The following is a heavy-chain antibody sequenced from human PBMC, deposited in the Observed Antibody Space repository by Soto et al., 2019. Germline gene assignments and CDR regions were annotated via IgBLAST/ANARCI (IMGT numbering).Heavy chain of an antibody. Sequence: ASVKVSCKASGYTFTSYYIHWVRQAPGQGLEWMGIINPSGGSTSYAQKFQGRVTMTRDTSTSTAYMELRSLRSDDTAVYYCARGIYDFWSGYYTNHDAFDIWGQGTMVTVSS. D-gene: IGHD3-3*01. V-gene: IGHV1-46*01. CDR2: INPSGGST. CDR1: GYTFTSYY. J-gene: IGHJ3*02. CDR3: ARGIYDFWSGYYTNHDAFDI.